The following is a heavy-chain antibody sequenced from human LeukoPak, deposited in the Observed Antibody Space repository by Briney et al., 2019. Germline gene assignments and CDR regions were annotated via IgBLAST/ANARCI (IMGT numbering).Heavy chain of an antibody. CDR2: INAGNGDT. Sequence: ASVKLSCKASGYTFTNYVVHWVRQAPGQRPEWMGCINAGNGDTKYSKNFQDRVTITRDTSASTAYMEVSSLTSEDTALYSCVRDDCAADACYPGGYWGQGTLVTVSS. CDR3: VRDDCAADACYPGGY. D-gene: IGHD2-21*02. J-gene: IGHJ4*02. V-gene: IGHV1-3*01. CDR1: GYTFTNYV.